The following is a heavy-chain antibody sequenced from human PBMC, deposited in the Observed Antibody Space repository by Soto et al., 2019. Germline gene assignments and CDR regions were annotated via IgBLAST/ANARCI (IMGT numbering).Heavy chain of an antibody. CDR3: ARDRQNYGSFDY. CDR1: GYTFTNYG. V-gene: IGHV1-18*01. CDR2: ISGYNGIT. Sequence: VQLVQSGAEVKKPGASVKVSCTASGYTFTNYGISWVRQAPGQGLEWMGWISGYNGITNIAQNFQGRVTMTTDTSTSTAYMELRSLRSDDTAVYFCARDRQNYGSFDYWGQGSLVTVSS. J-gene: IGHJ4*02. D-gene: IGHD4-17*01.